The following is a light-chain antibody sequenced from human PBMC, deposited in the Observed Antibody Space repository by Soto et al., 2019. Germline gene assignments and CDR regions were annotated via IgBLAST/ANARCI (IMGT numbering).Light chain of an antibody. CDR2: GAS. J-gene: IGKJ1*01. CDR3: QQYGSSGT. Sequence: IVLTQSPGTLSLSPGERATLSCRASQSVGNNYLAWYQQRPGQAPRLLIYGASNRATGIPDRFSGSGSGTDFTLTISRLAPEDFAVYYCQQYGSSGTFGQGTKVDIK. CDR1: QSVGNNY. V-gene: IGKV3-20*01.